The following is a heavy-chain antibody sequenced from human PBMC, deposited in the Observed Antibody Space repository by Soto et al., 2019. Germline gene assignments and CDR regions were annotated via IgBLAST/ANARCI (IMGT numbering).Heavy chain of an antibody. V-gene: IGHV4-61*01. CDR1: GGSVSSGTYY. J-gene: IGHJ6*02. CDR2: IYHSGST. CDR3: ARSPDSSGYYPRWYYYGMDV. Sequence: PSETLSLTCTVSGGSVSSGTYYWTWIRQPPGKGLEWIGYIYHSGSTNYNPSLKSRVTISVDTSKNQFSLKLSSVTAADTAVYYCARSPDSSGYYPRWYYYGMDVWGQGTTVTVSS. D-gene: IGHD3-22*01.